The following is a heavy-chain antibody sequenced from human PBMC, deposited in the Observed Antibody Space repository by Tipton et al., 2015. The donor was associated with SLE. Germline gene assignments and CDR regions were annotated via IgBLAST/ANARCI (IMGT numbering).Heavy chain of an antibody. CDR2: INHTGIT. J-gene: IGHJ3*02. CDR1: GESLSSGYF. CDR3: ARVQYSSSPGAFDI. Sequence: LRLSCDVYGESLSSGYFWSWIRQPPGKGLVWIGEINHTGITNNKPSLKSRVTISVETSKNQFSLRLTSVTAADTAVYYCARVQYSSSPGAFDIWGQGTMVAVS. D-gene: IGHD6-6*01. V-gene: IGHV4-34*01.